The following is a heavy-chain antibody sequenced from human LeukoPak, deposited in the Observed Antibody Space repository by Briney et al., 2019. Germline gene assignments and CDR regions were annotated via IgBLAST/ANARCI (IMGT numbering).Heavy chain of an antibody. Sequence: GGSLRLSCAASEFTFSSYAMSWVRQAPGKGLEWVSAISGSGGSTYYADSVKGRFTISRDNSKNTLYLQMNSLRAEDTAVYYCAKYGIFGDYFDYWGQGTLVTVSS. CDR1: EFTFSSYA. D-gene: IGHD3-3*01. J-gene: IGHJ4*02. V-gene: IGHV3-23*01. CDR3: AKYGIFGDYFDY. CDR2: ISGSGGST.